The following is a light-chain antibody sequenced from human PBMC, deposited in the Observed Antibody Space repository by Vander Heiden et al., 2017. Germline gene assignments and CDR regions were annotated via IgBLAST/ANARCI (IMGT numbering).Light chain of an antibody. CDR1: QGICNC. CDR3: QQYNSYPRT. Sequence: ESQMSQSLYAKSASVGDRVTISCRGSQGICNCVACFQQKPCKAPKSLIYAASSLQSVVPSTFSGSGSGTDFTLTIISLQPEDFATYYCQQYNSYPRTFGQGTKLEIK. V-gene: IGKV1-16*01. J-gene: IGKJ2*01. CDR2: AAS.